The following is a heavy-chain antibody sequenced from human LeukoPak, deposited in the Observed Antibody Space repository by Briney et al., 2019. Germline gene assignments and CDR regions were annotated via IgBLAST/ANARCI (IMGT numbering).Heavy chain of an antibody. CDR3: ARGNLVVPAAPFDY. CDR1: GGSFSGYY. V-gene: IGHV4-34*01. D-gene: IGHD2-2*01. Sequence: SETLSLTCAVYGGSFSGYYWSWIRQPPGKGLEWIGEINHSGSTNYNPSLKSRVTISVDTSKNQFSLELSSVTAADTAVYYCARGNLVVPAAPFDYWGQGTLVTVSS. J-gene: IGHJ4*02. CDR2: INHSGST.